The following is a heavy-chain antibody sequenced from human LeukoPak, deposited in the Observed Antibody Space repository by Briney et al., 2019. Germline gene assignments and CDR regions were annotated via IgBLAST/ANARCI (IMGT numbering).Heavy chain of an antibody. J-gene: IGHJ4*02. CDR3: ARAFGVVIYFDY. Sequence: SETLSLTCSVSGYSISSGSYWGWIRQPPGKGLEWIGSIHHSGSIYNNPSLKSRVTISVDTSKNQFSLKLSSVTAADTAVYYCARAFGVVIYFDYWGQGTLVTVSS. D-gene: IGHD3-3*01. CDR1: GYSISSGSY. V-gene: IGHV4-38-2*02. CDR2: IHHSGSI.